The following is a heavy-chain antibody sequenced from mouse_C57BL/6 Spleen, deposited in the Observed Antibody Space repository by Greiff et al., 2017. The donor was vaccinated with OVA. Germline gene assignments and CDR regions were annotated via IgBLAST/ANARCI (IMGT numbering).Heavy chain of an antibody. D-gene: IGHD1-1*01. CDR3: ARTPYYYYGSSPSYWYFDV. CDR2: INPNNGGT. Sequence: VQLQQSGPELVKPGASVKIPCKASGYTFTDYNMDWVKQSHGKSLEWIGDINPNNGGTIYNQKFKGKATLTVDKSSSTAYMELRSLTSEDTAVYYCARTPYYYYGSSPSYWYFDVWGTGTTVTVSS. CDR1: GYTFTDYN. V-gene: IGHV1-18*01. J-gene: IGHJ1*03.